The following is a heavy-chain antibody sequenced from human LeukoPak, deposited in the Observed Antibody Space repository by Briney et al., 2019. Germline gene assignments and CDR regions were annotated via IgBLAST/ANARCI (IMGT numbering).Heavy chain of an antibody. CDR1: GGSISTYY. CDR3: ARGIDYYESGKYYRFDC. Sequence: PSETLSLTCTVSGGSISTYYWGWIRQPPGKGLEWIAYMDYSGSTNYNPSLKGRVTISIDTSKNQFSLRLTSVTPADTAVYYCARGIDYYESGKYYRFDCWGQGALVTVSS. J-gene: IGHJ4*02. D-gene: IGHD3-10*01. CDR2: MDYSGST. V-gene: IGHV4-59*01.